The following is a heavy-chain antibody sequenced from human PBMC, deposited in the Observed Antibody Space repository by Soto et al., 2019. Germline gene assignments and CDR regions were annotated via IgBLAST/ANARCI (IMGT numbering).Heavy chain of an antibody. D-gene: IGHD1-26*01. CDR1: GFTFSSYA. V-gene: IGHV3-66*01. J-gene: IGHJ3*02. Sequence: HPGGSLRLSCAASGFTFSSYAMSWVRQAPGKGLEWVSVTYSGGTTYYADSVKGRFIISRDNSKNTLDLQMNSLRAEDTAVYYCAREFRTSGSRDAFDIWGQGTMVTVSS. CDR3: AREFRTSGSRDAFDI. CDR2: TYSGGTT.